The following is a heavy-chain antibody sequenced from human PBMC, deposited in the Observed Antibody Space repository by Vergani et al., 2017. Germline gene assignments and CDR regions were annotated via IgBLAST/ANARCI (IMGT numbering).Heavy chain of an antibody. Sequence: QVQLQESGPGLVKPSQTLSLTCTVSGGPISSGGYYWSWIRQHPGKGLEWIGYIYYSGSTYYNPSLKSRVTISVDTSKNQFSLKLSSVTAADTAVYYCARDVEYQRWFWFDPWGQGTLVTVSS. CDR1: GGPISSGGYY. J-gene: IGHJ5*02. D-gene: IGHD2-2*01. CDR2: IYYSGST. CDR3: ARDVEYQRWFWFDP. V-gene: IGHV4-31*03.